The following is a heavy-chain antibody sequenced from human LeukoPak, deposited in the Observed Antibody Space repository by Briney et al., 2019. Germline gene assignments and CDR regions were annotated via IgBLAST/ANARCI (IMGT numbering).Heavy chain of an antibody. CDR3: ARAPGWELRGAYGMDV. D-gene: IGHD1-26*01. Sequence: PSGTLSLTCAVSGGSISSGGYSWSWIRQPPGKGLEWIGYIYHSGSTYYNPSLKSRVTISVDRSKNQFSLKLSSVAAADTAVYYCARAPGWELRGAYGMDVWGQGTTVTVSS. CDR1: GGSISSGGYS. J-gene: IGHJ6*02. V-gene: IGHV4-30-2*01. CDR2: IYHSGST.